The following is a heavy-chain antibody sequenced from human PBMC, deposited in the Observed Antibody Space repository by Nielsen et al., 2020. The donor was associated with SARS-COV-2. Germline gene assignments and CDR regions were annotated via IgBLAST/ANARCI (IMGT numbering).Heavy chain of an antibody. CDR2: SHPYGGSP. CDR3: ARRDYIGRGGTNYLDH. CDR1: GFTFADYS. V-gene: IGHV1-46*01. D-gene: IGHD3-16*01. J-gene: IGHJ4*02. Sequence: ASVKASCKASGFTFADYSMHWVRQAPGQGLEWMGISHPYGGSPSYAQRFWGRVTMTRDTSTSTVYMELTSLKSDDTAVYYCARRDYIGRGGTNYLDHWGQGTLVTVSS.